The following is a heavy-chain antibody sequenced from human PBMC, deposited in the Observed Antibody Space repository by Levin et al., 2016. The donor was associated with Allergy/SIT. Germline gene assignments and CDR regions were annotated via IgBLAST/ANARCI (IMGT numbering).Heavy chain of an antibody. CDR1: GGSISSSNW. D-gene: IGHD2-2*01. CDR2: IYHSGST. Sequence: SETLSLTCAVSGGSISSSNWWSWVRQPPGKGLEWIGEIYHSGSTNYNPSLKSRVTISVDKSKNQFSLKLSSVTAADTAVYYCAQLTRTLHAFDIWGQGTMVTVSS. V-gene: IGHV4-4*02. J-gene: IGHJ3*02. CDR3: AQLTRTLHAFDI.